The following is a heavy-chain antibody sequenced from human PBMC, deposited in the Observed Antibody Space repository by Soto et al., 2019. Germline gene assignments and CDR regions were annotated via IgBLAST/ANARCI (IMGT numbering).Heavy chain of an antibody. V-gene: IGHV3-30*18. D-gene: IGHD5-18*01. CDR2: ISYDGSNK. CDR1: GFTFSSYG. J-gene: IGHJ4*02. Sequence: PVGSLRLSCAASGFTFSSYGVHWVRQAPGKGLEWVAVISYDGSNKYYADSVKGRFTISRDNSKNTLYLQMNSLRAEDTAVYYCAKESGYSYGYELDYWGQGTLVTVSS. CDR3: AKESGYSYGYELDY.